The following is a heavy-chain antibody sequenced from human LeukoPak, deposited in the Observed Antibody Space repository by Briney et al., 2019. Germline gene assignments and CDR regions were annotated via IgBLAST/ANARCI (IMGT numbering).Heavy chain of an antibody. Sequence: SETLSLTCTVSGGSISSGGYYWSWIRQPPGKGLEWIGYIYHTGSTYYNPSLKSRVTISLDTSKNQFSLKLRSVTAADTAMYYCARDGRHFEWLSKFRAFDIWGQGTTVTVSS. CDR1: GGSISSGGYY. V-gene: IGHV4-30-2*01. J-gene: IGHJ3*02. CDR3: ARDGRHFEWLSKFRAFDI. CDR2: IYHTGST. D-gene: IGHD3-9*01.